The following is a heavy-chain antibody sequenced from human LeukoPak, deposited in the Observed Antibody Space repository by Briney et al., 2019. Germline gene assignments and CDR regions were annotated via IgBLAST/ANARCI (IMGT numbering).Heavy chain of an antibody. CDR1: GFTFSSYS. J-gene: IGHJ4*02. V-gene: IGHV3-21*01. CDR2: ISSSSSYI. CDR3: AREAYYDSSGYLQYYFDY. D-gene: IGHD3-22*01. Sequence: GGSLRLSCAASGFTFSSYSMNWVRQAPGKGLEWVSSISSSSSYIYYADSVKGRFTISRDNAKNSLYLQMNSLRAEDTVVYYCAREAYYDSSGYLQYYFDYWGQGTLVTVSS.